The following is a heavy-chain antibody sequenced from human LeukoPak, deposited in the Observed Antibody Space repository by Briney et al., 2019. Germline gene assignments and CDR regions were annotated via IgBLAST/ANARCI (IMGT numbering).Heavy chain of an antibody. CDR1: GYTFTSYG. J-gene: IGHJ5*02. V-gene: IGHV1-18*01. Sequence: GASVKVSCKASGYTFTSYGISWVRQAPGQGLEWMGWNSAYNGNTNYAQKLQGRATMTTDTSTSTAYMELRSLRSDDTAVYYCARDLRPDWLLLRHNWFDPWGQGTLVTVSS. CDR2: NSAYNGNT. D-gene: IGHD3-22*01. CDR3: ARDLRPDWLLLRHNWFDP.